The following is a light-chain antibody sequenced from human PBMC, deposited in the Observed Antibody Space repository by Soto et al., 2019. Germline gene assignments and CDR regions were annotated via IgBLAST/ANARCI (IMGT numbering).Light chain of an antibody. V-gene: IGLV2-14*01. CDR1: SSDVGYYNY. CDR2: EVT. Sequence: QSVLTQPASVSGSLGQSITISCTGTSSDVGYYNYVSWYQQHPGKAPKLMIFEVTNRPSGVSSRFSGSKSGNTASLTISGLQAEDEADYYCNSYTSISTYVFGTGTQLTVL. J-gene: IGLJ1*01. CDR3: NSYTSISTYV.